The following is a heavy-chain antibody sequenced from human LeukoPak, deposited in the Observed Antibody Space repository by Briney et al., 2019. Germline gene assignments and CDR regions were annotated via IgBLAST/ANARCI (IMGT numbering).Heavy chain of an antibody. D-gene: IGHD3-22*01. V-gene: IGHV5-51*01. CDR1: GYSFTSYW. CDR3: ARHSYDSSGYGDAFDI. J-gene: IGHJ3*02. CDR2: IYPGDSDT. Sequence: GESLKISCKGSGYSFTSYWISWVRQMPGKGLEWMGIIYPGDSDTRYSPSFQGQVTISADKSITTASLQWSSLKASDTAMYYCARHSYDSSGYGDAFDIWGQGTMVTVSS.